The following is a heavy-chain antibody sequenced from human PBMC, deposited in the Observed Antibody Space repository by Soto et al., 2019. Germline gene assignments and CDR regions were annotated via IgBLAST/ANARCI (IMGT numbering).Heavy chain of an antibody. V-gene: IGHV1-3*01. Sequence: ASVKVSCKASGYTFTSYAMHWVRQAPGQRLEWMGWINAGNGNTKYSQKFQGRVTITRDTSASTAYMELSSLRSDDTAVYYCARDWAYYYDSSGYYVGYWGQGTLVTVSS. D-gene: IGHD3-22*01. CDR3: ARDWAYYYDSSGYYVGY. CDR1: GYTFTSYA. CDR2: INAGNGNT. J-gene: IGHJ4*02.